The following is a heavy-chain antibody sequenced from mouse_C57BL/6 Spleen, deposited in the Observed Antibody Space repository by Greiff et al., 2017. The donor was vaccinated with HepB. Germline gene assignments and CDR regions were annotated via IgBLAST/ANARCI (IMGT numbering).Heavy chain of an antibody. CDR2: ISSGSSTI. CDR3: ARGDYYGSSHYFDY. V-gene: IGHV5-17*01. Sequence: EVKLVESGGGLVKPGGSLKLSCAASGFTFSDYGMHWVRQAPEKGLEWVAYISSGSSTIYYADTVKGRFTISRDNAKNTLFLQMTSLRSEDTAMYYCARGDYYGSSHYFDYWCQGTTLTVSS. J-gene: IGHJ2*01. D-gene: IGHD1-1*01. CDR1: GFTFSDYG.